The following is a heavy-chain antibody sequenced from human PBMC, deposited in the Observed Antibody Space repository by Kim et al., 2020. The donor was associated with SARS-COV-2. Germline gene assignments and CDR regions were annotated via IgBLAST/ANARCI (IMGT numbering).Heavy chain of an antibody. V-gene: IGHV4-4*07. CDR3: ARDQGGGFDL. D-gene: IGHD3-16*01. J-gene: IGHJ2*01. Sequence: TKYNPSTTSRVPMSIDTSKNQFSLKQSSVTAADTDVYYCARDQGGGFDLWGRGTLVTVSS. CDR2: T.